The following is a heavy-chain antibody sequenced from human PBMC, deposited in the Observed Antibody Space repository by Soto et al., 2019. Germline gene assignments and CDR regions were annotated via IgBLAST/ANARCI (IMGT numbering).Heavy chain of an antibody. CDR3: ARWKGYSYGYTTYYGMDV. J-gene: IGHJ6*02. Sequence: GGSLRLSCVASGFTYSSYGMHWVRQAPGKGLEWVAFPWYDGRNENYTDSVKGRFTISRDNSKNTLYLQMNSLRAEDTAVYYCARWKGYSYGYTTYYGMDVWGQGTTVTVSS. CDR1: GFTYSSYG. CDR2: PWYDGRNE. D-gene: IGHD5-18*01. V-gene: IGHV3-33*01.